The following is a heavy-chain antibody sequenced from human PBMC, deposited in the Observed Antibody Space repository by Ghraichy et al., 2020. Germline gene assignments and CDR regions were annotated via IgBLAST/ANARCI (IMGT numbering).Heavy chain of an antibody. CDR3: ARGQIAVAGAGGDYLDP. Sequence: GGSLRLSCTASGFTFMKFGVSWVRQAPGQGLEWVSSISGSGATTYYADSMKGRVTISRDNRKNTLFLQMNSLRVDDTATYYCARGQIAVAGAGGDYLDPWGRGTLVTVSS. V-gene: IGHV3-23*01. CDR2: ISGSGATT. CDR1: GFTFMKFG. D-gene: IGHD6-19*01. J-gene: IGHJ5*02.